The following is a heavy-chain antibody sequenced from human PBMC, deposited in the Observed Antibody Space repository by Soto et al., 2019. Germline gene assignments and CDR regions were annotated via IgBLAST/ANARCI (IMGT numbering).Heavy chain of an antibody. Sequence: TGGSLRLSCAASGFTFSSYAMSWVRQAPGEGLEWVGFIRSKAYGGTTEYAASVKGRFTISRDDSKSIAYLQMNSLKTEDTAVYYCTAGKLYPSLDFDYWGQGTLVTVSS. CDR3: TAGKLYPSLDFDY. CDR1: GFTFSSYA. V-gene: IGHV3-49*04. D-gene: IGHD2-8*01. J-gene: IGHJ4*02. CDR2: IRSKAYGGTT.